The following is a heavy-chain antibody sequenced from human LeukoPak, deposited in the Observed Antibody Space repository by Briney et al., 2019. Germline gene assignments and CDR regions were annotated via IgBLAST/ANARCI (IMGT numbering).Heavy chain of an antibody. Sequence: PGGSLRLSCAASGFTFSDYYMSWIRQAPGKGLEWVSYISSSGSTIYYADSVKGRFTISRDNAKNSLYLQMNSLRAEDTAVYYCARAGETPPWFGELRSGAFDIWGQGTMVTVSS. CDR1: GFTFSDYY. CDR3: ARAGETPPWFGELRSGAFDI. D-gene: IGHD3-10*01. V-gene: IGHV3-11*04. J-gene: IGHJ3*02. CDR2: ISSSGSTI.